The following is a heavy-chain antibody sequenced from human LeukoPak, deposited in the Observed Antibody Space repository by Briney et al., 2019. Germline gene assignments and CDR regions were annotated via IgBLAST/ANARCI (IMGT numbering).Heavy chain of an antibody. D-gene: IGHD2-2*01. V-gene: IGHV4-61*02. J-gene: IGHJ6*03. CDR2: IYTSGST. Sequence: PSQTLSLTCTVSGGSISSGSYYWSWIRQPAGKGLEWIGRIYTSGSTNYNPSLKSRVTISVDTSKNQFSLKLSSVTAADTAVYYCATPGVVPAAFSYYYMDVWGKGTTVTVSS. CDR3: ATPGVVPAAFSYYYMDV. CDR1: GGSISSGSYY.